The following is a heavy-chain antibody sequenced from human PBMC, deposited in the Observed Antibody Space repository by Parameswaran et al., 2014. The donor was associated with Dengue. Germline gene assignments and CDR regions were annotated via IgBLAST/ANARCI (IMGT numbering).Heavy chain of an antibody. CDR3: ARDPGHRGFDP. CDR2: ITMSGSTS. J-gene: IGHJ5*02. V-gene: IGHV3-11*01. D-gene: IGHD1-1*01. Sequence: VRQAPGKGLEWISLITMSGSTSYYADSVKGRFTVSRDNAKNSLFLQMTRLRADDTAVYYCARDPGHRGFDPWGQGTLVTVSS.